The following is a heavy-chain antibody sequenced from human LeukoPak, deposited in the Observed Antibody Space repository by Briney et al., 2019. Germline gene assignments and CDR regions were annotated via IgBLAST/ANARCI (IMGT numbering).Heavy chain of an antibody. Sequence: ASVKVSCKASGYTFTGYYMHWVRQAPGQGLEWMGWINPNSGGTNYAQKFQGRVTMTRDTSISTAYMELSRLRSDDTAVYYCARPKGSMVRGPTLRYFDYWGQGTLVTVSS. D-gene: IGHD3-10*01. J-gene: IGHJ4*02. CDR2: INPNSGGT. V-gene: IGHV1-2*02. CDR3: ARPKGSMVRGPTLRYFDY. CDR1: GYTFTGYY.